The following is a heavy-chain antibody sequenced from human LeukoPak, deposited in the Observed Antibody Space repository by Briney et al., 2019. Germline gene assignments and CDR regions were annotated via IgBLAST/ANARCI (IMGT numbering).Heavy chain of an antibody. V-gene: IGHV3-49*04. CDR2: IRSKAYGGTT. CDR1: GFTFGDYA. CDR3: SRAGDYDQYYFDY. D-gene: IGHD4-17*01. Sequence: PGGSLRLSCTASGFTFGDYAMSWVRQAPGKGLEWVGFIRSKAYGGTTEYAASVKGRFTISRDDSKSIAYLQMNSLKTEDTAVYYCSRAGDYDQYYFDYWGQGTLVTVSS. J-gene: IGHJ4*02.